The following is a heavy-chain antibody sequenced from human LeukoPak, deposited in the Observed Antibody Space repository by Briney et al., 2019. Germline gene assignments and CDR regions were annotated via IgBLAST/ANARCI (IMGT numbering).Heavy chain of an antibody. J-gene: IGHJ4*02. V-gene: IGHV3-7*01. Sequence: GGSLRLSCAASGFTFSSYWMSWVRQAPEKGLEWVANIKQDGSEKYYVDSVKGRFTISRDNAKNSLYLQMSSLRAEDTAVYYCARDHSPNSSGYWSGWDYWGQGTLVTVSS. D-gene: IGHD3-22*01. CDR3: ARDHSPNSSGYWSGWDY. CDR2: IKQDGSEK. CDR1: GFTFSSYW.